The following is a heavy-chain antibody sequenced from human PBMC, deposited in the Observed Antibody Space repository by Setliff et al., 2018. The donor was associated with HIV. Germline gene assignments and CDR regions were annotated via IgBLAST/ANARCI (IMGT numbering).Heavy chain of an antibody. CDR3: ARYVAYDENDFDI. D-gene: IGHD3-16*01. CDR1: GGSFSNYY. J-gene: IGHJ3*02. CDR2: INYSGST. Sequence: SETLSLTCAVYGGSFSNYYWSWIRQPPGKGLEWIGEINYSGSTKYNPSLKSRVTMSVDTFKNQFSLKLNSVTAADTAVYYCARYVAYDENDFDIWGQGTMVTVSS. V-gene: IGHV4-34*01.